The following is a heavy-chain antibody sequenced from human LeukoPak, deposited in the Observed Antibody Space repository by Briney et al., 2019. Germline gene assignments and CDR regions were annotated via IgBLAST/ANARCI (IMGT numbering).Heavy chain of an antibody. D-gene: IGHD2-2*01. V-gene: IGHV3-23*01. CDR3: AKAVLVVPAATPARGWFDP. J-gene: IGHJ5*02. Sequence: GGSLRLSCAASGFTFSDYTMNWVRQVPGKGLEWVSAISGSGGSTYYADSVKGRFTISRDNSKNTLYLQMNSLRAEDTAVYYCAKAVLVVPAATPARGWFDPWGQGTLVTVSS. CDR1: GFTFSDYT. CDR2: ISGSGGST.